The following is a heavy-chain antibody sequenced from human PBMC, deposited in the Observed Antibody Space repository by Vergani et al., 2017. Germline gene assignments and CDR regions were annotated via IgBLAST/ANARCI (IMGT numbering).Heavy chain of an antibody. CDR3: AKHLRQLARNDVFDI. V-gene: IGHV4-39*01. J-gene: IGHJ3*02. CDR1: GMSISNNNYY. CDR2: IYDSRNN. D-gene: IGHD6-6*01. Sequence: QLQLQESRPRLVKPSETLSLTCSLSGMSISNNNYYWGWIRQPPGKGLEWIGSIYDSRNNNYSPSLKSRVSISVDTSKNQFSLNLTSVTAADTAVYYCAKHLRQLARNDVFDIWGHGTLVTVSS.